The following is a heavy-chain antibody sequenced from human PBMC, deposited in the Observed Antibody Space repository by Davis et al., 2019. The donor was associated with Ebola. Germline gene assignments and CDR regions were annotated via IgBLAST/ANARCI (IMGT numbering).Heavy chain of an antibody. CDR2: ISGSGATT. D-gene: IGHD5-18*01. Sequence: GGSLRLSCAASGFTFSNYAMSWVRQAPGKGLAWVSGISGSGATTYYADSVKGRFTISRDNSKNTLYLQMNSLRAEDTAVYYCASLDTAMDYWGQGTLVTVSS. J-gene: IGHJ4*02. CDR3: ASLDTAMDY. V-gene: IGHV3-23*01. CDR1: GFTFSNYA.